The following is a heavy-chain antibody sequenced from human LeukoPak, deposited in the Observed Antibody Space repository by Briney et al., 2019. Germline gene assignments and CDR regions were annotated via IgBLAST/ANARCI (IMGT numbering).Heavy chain of an antibody. D-gene: IGHD3-22*01. CDR2: IYYSGST. V-gene: IGHV4-39*07. CDR1: GGSISSSSYY. J-gene: IGHJ4*02. CDR3: ARDFGHGPYYYDSNFDY. Sequence: PSETLSLTCTVSGGSISSSSYYWGWIRQPPGKGLEWIGSIYYSGSTYYNPSLKSRVTISVDTSKNQFSLKLSSVTAADTAVYYCARDFGHGPYYYDSNFDYWGQGTLVTVSS.